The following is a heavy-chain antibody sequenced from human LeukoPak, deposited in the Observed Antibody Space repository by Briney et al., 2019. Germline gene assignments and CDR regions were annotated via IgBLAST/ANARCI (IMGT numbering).Heavy chain of an antibody. CDR2: IIPIFGTA. Sequence: ASVKVSCKASGGTFSSYAISWVRQAPGQGLEWMGGIIPIFGTANYAQKFQGRVTITADESTSTAYMELSSLRSEDTAVYYCARGPPISSGWYYFDYWGQGTLVTVPS. J-gene: IGHJ4*02. D-gene: IGHD6-19*01. V-gene: IGHV1-69*13. CDR3: ARGPPISSGWYYFDY. CDR1: GGTFSSYA.